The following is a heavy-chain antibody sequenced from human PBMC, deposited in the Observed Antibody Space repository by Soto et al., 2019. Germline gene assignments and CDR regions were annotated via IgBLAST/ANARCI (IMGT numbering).Heavy chain of an antibody. V-gene: IGHV3-9*01. CDR3: VKDMGGDYGTRYACDI. CDR2: ISWNSGSI. CDR1: KFTFDDYA. J-gene: IGHJ3*02. D-gene: IGHD4-17*01. Sequence: EVQLVESGGGLVQPGRSLRLSCAASKFTFDDYAMHRVRQAPGKGLEWVSGISWNSGSIDYADSVKGRFTISRDNAKNSLYLQMNSLKTEDTALYYCVKDMGGDYGTRYACDIWGQGTMVTVSS.